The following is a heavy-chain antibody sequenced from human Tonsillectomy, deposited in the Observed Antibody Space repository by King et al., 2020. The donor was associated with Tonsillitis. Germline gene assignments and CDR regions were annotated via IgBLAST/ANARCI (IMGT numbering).Heavy chain of an antibody. Sequence: LQLQESGPGLVKPSETLSLTCTVSGGSISSSSYYWGWIRQPPGKGLEWIGSIYYSGSTYYNPSPKSRVTIPVDTSKNQFSLKLGSVTAADTAVYYCAGRTSGGYGGNKPFDYWGQGTLVTVSS. CDR3: AGRTSGGYGGNKPFDY. J-gene: IGHJ4*02. D-gene: IGHD4-23*01. CDR1: GGSISSSSYY. V-gene: IGHV4-39*07. CDR2: IYYSGST.